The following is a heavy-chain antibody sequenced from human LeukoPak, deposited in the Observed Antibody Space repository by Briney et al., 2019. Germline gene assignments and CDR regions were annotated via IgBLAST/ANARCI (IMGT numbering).Heavy chain of an antibody. V-gene: IGHV3-30*04. CDR1: GFTFNSYA. CDR2: ISYDGSNK. J-gene: IGHJ4*02. CDR3: ARDRIVGGTTFDY. Sequence: GGSLRLSCAASGFTFNSYAMHWVRQAPGKGLEWVAVISYDGSNKYYADSVKGRFTISRDNSKNTLYLQMNSLRAEDTAVYYCARDRIVGGTTFDYWGQGTLVTVSS. D-gene: IGHD1-26*01.